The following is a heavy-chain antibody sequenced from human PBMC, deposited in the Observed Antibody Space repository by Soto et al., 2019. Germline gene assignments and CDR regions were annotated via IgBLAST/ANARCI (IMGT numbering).Heavy chain of an antibody. V-gene: IGHV3-73*01. CDR2: IRSKANSYAT. CDR3: TIPSIAARGGPESEEL. J-gene: IGHJ3*01. D-gene: IGHD6-6*01. CDR1: GFTFSGSA. Sequence: PGGSLRLSCAASGFTFSGSAMHWVRQASGKGLEWVGRIRSKANSYATAYAASVKGRFTISRDDSKNTAYLQMNSLKTEDTAVYYCTIPSIAARGGPESEELRGQGTMVTVSS.